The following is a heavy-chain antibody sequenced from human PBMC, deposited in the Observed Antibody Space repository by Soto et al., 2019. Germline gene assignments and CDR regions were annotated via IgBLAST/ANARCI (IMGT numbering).Heavy chain of an antibody. Sequence: ASVKVSCKVSGYTLTELSMHWVRQALGKGLEWMGGFDPEDGETIYAQKFQGRVTMTEDTSTDTAYMELSSLRSEDTAVYYCSTYIVLVPAAAFDYWGQGTLVTVSS. CDR2: FDPEDGET. CDR3: STYIVLVPAAAFDY. V-gene: IGHV1-24*01. D-gene: IGHD2-2*01. CDR1: GYTLTELS. J-gene: IGHJ4*02.